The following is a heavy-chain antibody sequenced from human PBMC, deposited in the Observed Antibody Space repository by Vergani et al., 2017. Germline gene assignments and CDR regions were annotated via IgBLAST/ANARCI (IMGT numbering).Heavy chain of an antibody. CDR1: GFTFSSYS. V-gene: IGHV3-21*01. D-gene: IGHD4-17*01. Sequence: EVQLVESGGGLVKPGGSLRLSCAASGFTFSSYSMNWVRQAPGKGLEWVSPISSSSSYIYYADSVKGRFTISRDNAKNSLYLQMHSLRAEDTAVYYWARVLGYGYYEGYNYGMDVWGQGTTVTVSS. J-gene: IGHJ6*02. CDR3: ARVLGYGYYEGYNYGMDV. CDR2: ISSSSSYI.